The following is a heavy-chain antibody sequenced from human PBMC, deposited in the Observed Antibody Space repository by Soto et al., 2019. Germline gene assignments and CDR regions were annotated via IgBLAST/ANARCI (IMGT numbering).Heavy chain of an antibody. D-gene: IGHD5-12*01. CDR1: GFTFSSYG. J-gene: IGHJ4*02. CDR2: IWYDGSNK. CDR3: ARAGGYDSDYFDS. Sequence: GGSLRLSCAASGFTFSSYGMHWVRQAPGKGLEWVAVIWYDGSNKYYADSVKGRFTISRHDSKNTLYLQMNSLTAEDTAVYYCARAGGYDSDYFDSWGQGTLVTVSS. V-gene: IGHV3-33*01.